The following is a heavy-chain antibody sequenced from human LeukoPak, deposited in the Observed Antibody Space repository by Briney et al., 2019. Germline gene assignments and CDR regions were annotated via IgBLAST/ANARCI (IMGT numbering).Heavy chain of an antibody. D-gene: IGHD2-21*02. CDR3: AKDFEGFCGGDCYSMDF. V-gene: IGHV3-30*18. CDR1: GFTVSSNY. J-gene: IGHJ4*02. Sequence: GGSLRLSCAGSGFTVSSNYMSWVRQAPGKGLEWVALISYDGSNKYYTDSVRGRFTISRDNSKNTLYLQMNSLRPEDTAVYYCAKDFEGFCGGDCYSMDFWGQGTLATVSS. CDR2: ISYDGSNK.